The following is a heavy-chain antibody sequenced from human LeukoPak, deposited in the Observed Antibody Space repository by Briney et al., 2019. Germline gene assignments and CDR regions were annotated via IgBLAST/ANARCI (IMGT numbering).Heavy chain of an antibody. CDR3: ARRGYYDSMYYFDY. CDR2: IGSSGSTI. D-gene: IGHD3-3*01. Sequence: PGGSLRLSCAASGFTFSDYYMSWIRQAPGKGLEWVSYIGSSGSTIYYADSVKGRFTISRDNAKNSLYLQMNSLRAEDTAVYYCARRGYYDSMYYFDYWGQGTLVTVSS. J-gene: IGHJ4*02. V-gene: IGHV3-11*04. CDR1: GFTFSDYY.